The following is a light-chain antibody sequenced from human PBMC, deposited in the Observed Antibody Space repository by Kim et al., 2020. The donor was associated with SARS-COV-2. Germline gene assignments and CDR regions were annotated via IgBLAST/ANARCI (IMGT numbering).Light chain of an antibody. Sequence: ASSGDRVIITCRASKGSRNDLNWYKQRPGKAPRRLIYAASSLESGVPSRFSGSGSGTEFTLTISSLQPEDFATYFCLQHNNYPLTFGGGTKVDIK. CDR3: LQHNNYPLT. CDR1: KGSRND. J-gene: IGKJ4*01. CDR2: AAS. V-gene: IGKV1-17*01.